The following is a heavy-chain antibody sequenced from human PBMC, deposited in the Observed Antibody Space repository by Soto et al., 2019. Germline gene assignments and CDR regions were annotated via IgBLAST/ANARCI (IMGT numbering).Heavy chain of an antibody. CDR2: IKQDGSEK. J-gene: IGHJ4*02. V-gene: IGHV3-7*01. Sequence: EVQLVESGGDLVQPGGSLRLSCAASGFTFSSYWMNWVRQAPGKGLEWVANIKQDGSEKHYVDSVKGRFTISRDNARNSLYLQMNSLRAEDTAVYYCARTYYDTIWGIYPLASWGQGTLVTVSS. D-gene: IGHD3-16*02. CDR1: GFTFSSYW. CDR3: ARTYYDTIWGIYPLAS.